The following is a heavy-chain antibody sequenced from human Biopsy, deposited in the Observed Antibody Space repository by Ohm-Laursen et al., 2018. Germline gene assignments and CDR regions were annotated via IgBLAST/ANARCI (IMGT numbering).Heavy chain of an antibody. CDR2: VDWDDYK. Sequence: PTQTLTLTCSFSGFSTSARGMCVSWIRQAPGKALEWLARVDWDDYKDYSASLQTKLSISKDTSNDQVVLTVNNVDPADTATYYCARTPILIVSAGLVYRHRRHLQGMDVWGQGIAVTVS. J-gene: IGHJ6*02. V-gene: IGHV2-70*11. CDR1: GFSTSARGMC. CDR3: ARTPILIVSAGLVYRHRRHLQGMDV. D-gene: IGHD6-13*01.